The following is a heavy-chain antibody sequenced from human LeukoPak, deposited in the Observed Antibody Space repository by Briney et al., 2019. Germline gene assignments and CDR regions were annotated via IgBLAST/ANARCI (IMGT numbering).Heavy chain of an antibody. D-gene: IGHD1-26*01. CDR3: ARSPTGGATKDYFDY. J-gene: IGHJ4*02. CDR2: IYYSGST. V-gene: IGHV4-59*01. CDR1: GGSISSCY. Sequence: SETLSLTCTVSGGSISSCYWSWIRQPPGKGLEGIGYIYYSGSTNYNPSLKSRVTISVDTSKNQFSLKLSSVTAADTAVYYCARSPTGGATKDYFDYWGQGTLVTVSS.